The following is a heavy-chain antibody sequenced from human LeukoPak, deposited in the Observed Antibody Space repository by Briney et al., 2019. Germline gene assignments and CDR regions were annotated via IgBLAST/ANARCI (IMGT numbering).Heavy chain of an antibody. J-gene: IGHJ6*02. CDR3: ARPSNCYGSGSPYYYYGMDV. Sequence: ASVKVSCKASGGTFSSYAISWVRQAPGQGLEWMGGTIPIFGTANYAQKFQGRVTITADESTSTAYTELSSLRSEDTAVYYCARPSNCYGSGSPYYYYGMDVWGQGTTVTVSS. V-gene: IGHV1-69*13. D-gene: IGHD3-10*01. CDR1: GGTFSSYA. CDR2: TIPIFGTA.